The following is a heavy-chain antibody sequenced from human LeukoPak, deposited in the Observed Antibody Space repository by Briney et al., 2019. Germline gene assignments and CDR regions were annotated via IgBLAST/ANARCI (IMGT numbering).Heavy chain of an antibody. Sequence: SETLSLTCTVSGGSISSSSYYWGWIRQPPGKGLEWIGSIYYSGSTYYNPSLKGRVTISVDTSKNQFSLKPSSVTAADTAVYYCARLGIAAAAYYFDYWGQGTLVTVSS. V-gene: IGHV4-39*01. CDR2: IYYSGST. CDR3: ARLGIAAAAYYFDY. J-gene: IGHJ4*02. CDR1: GGSISSSSYY. D-gene: IGHD6-13*01.